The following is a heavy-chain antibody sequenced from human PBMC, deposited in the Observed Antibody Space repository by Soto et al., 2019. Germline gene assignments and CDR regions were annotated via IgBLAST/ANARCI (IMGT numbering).Heavy chain of an antibody. V-gene: IGHV3-48*03. Sequence: PGGSLRLSCAASGFTFSRYELNWIRQAPGKGLEWVSYISSSGSTIYYAVSGNGGFTISSDNAKNSLYLQMSSLGAEGAAVYYCAGGLGVAAGMDDWGQGTTVTVSS. CDR1: GFTFSRYE. CDR2: ISSSGSTI. D-gene: IGHD6-19*01. J-gene: IGHJ6*02. CDR3: AGGLGVAAGMDD.